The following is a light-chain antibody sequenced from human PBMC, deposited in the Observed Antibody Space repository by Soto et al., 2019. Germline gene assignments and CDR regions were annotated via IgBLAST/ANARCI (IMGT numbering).Light chain of an antibody. J-gene: IGKJ1*01. CDR3: QQYGSSQS. CDR1: QSVSSSY. CDR2: GAS. Sequence: EIVLTQSPGTLSLSPGERATLSCRASQSVSSSYFAWYQQKPGQAPRLLIYGASSRATGIPDRFSDSGSGTGFTLSISRLEPEDFQVYYCQQYGSSQSFGQGTKLEIK. V-gene: IGKV3-20*01.